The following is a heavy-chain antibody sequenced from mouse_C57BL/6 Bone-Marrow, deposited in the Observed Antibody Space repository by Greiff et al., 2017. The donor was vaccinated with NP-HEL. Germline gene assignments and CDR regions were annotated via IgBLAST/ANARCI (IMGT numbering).Heavy chain of an antibody. CDR1: GFTFSDYY. J-gene: IGHJ3*01. Sequence: DVMLVESGGGLVQPGGSLKLSCAASGFTFSDYYMYWVRQTPEKRLEWVAYISNGGGSTYYPDTVKGRFTISRDNAKNTLYLQMSRLKSEDTAMYYCARRLYYDYDEFAYWGQGTLVTVSA. V-gene: IGHV5-12*01. D-gene: IGHD2-4*01. CDR3: ARRLYYDYDEFAY. CDR2: ISNGGGST.